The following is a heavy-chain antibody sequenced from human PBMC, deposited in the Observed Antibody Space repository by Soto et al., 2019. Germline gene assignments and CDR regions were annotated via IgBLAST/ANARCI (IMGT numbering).Heavy chain of an antibody. Sequence: GGSLRLSCAASGFTFSSHWMSWVRQAPGKGLEWVANIKQDGSEKYYVDSVKGRFTISRDNAKNSLYLQMNSLRAEDTAVYYCARWDDGLDFDYWGQGTLVTVSS. J-gene: IGHJ4*02. CDR2: IKQDGSEK. D-gene: IGHD6-19*01. V-gene: IGHV3-7*05. CDR3: ARWDDGLDFDY. CDR1: GFTFSSHW.